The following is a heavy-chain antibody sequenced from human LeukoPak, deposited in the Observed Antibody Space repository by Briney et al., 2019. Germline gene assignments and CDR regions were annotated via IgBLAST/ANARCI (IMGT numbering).Heavy chain of an antibody. CDR2: VSGSGGDT. Sequence: PGGSLRLSCAASGGTFANYAMSRVRQAPGKGLEWVSSVSGSGGDTHSTDSVKGRFTISRDNSKSTLYLQMSSLRAEDTAVYYCAKVPHYGCKSPYFDSWGQGTLVTVSS. V-gene: IGHV3-23*01. J-gene: IGHJ4*02. CDR1: GGTFANYA. CDR3: AKVPHYGCKSPYFDS. D-gene: IGHD4-23*01.